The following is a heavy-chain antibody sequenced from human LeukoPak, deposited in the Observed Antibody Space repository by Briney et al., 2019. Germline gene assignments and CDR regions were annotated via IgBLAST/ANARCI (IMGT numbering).Heavy chain of an antibody. CDR2: ISSDGSNK. V-gene: IGHV3-30*18. J-gene: IGHJ4*02. CDR3: AKPQVTANWYYFHY. Sequence: GGSLRLSCAASGFTFNTYGMHWVRQAPGKGLEWVAVISSDGSNKFYADSVKGRFTISRDGSKNTLYLQMNSLRPDDTAVYFCAKPQVTANWYYFHYWGQGTLVTVSS. D-gene: IGHD2-21*02. CDR1: GFTFNTYG.